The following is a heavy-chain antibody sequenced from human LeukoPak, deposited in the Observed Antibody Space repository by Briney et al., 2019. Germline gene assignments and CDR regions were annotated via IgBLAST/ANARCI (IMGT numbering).Heavy chain of an antibody. D-gene: IGHD3-22*01. CDR3: AREPYYYDSSGYYLDY. CDR2: IWYDGSNK. J-gene: IGHJ4*02. CDR1: GFTFSSYG. V-gene: IGHV3-33*01. Sequence: GRSLRLSCAASGFTFSSYGMNWVRQAPGKWLEWVAVIWYDGSNKYYADSVKGRFTISRDNPKNTLYLQMNSLRVEDTAVYYCAREPYYYDSSGYYLDYWGQGTLVTVSS.